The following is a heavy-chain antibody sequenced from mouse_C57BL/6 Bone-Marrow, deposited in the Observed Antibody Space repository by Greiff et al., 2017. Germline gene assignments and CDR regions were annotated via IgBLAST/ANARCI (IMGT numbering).Heavy chain of an antibody. V-gene: IGHV1-55*01. CDR1: GYTFTSYW. J-gene: IGHJ2*01. D-gene: IGHD3-1*01. CDR3: ARGSCFFDY. CDR2: IYPGSGST. Sequence: QVQLQQPGAELVKPGASVTMSCKASGYTFTSYWIPWVKQRPGQGLEWIGDIYPGSGSTHYNENFKSKATLTVDTSSSTAYMQLRSLTSADSAVYYCARGSCFFDYWGQGTTLTVSS.